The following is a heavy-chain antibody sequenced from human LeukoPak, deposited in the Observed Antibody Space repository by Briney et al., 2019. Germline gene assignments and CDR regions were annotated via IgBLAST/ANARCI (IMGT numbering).Heavy chain of an antibody. CDR1: GFTFSTYW. J-gene: IGHJ6*03. Sequence: GGSLRLSCAASGFTFSTYWMSWVRQAPGKGLEWVANIKQDGSEEYYVDSVKGRFTISRDNAKNSLYLQTNSLRPEDTAVYYCASVNFEWLRNSYSYYYMDVWGKGTTVTVSS. V-gene: IGHV3-7*01. CDR2: IKQDGSEE. CDR3: ASVNFEWLRNSYSYYYMDV. D-gene: IGHD3-9*01.